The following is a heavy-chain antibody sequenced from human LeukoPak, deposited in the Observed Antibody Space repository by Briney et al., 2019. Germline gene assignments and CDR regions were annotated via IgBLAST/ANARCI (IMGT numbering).Heavy chain of an antibody. CDR2: IIPILGIA. J-gene: IGHJ4*02. Sequence: EASVKVSCKASGGTFSSYAISWVRQAPGQGLEWMGRIIPILGIANYAQKFQGRVTITADKSTSTAYMELSSLRSEDTAVYYCAREGLDPTEPFDYWGQGTLVTVSS. CDR3: AREGLDPTEPFDY. D-gene: IGHD1-14*01. CDR1: GGTFSSYA. V-gene: IGHV1-69*04.